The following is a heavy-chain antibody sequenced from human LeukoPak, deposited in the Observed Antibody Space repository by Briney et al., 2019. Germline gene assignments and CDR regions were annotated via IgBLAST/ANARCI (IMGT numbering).Heavy chain of an antibody. CDR2: ISGSGGST. J-gene: IGHJ4*02. D-gene: IGHD6-13*01. V-gene: IGHV3-23*01. CDR1: RFTFSSYA. Sequence: GGSLRLSCAASRFTFSSYAMSWVRQAPGKGLEWVSAISGSGGSTYYADSVKGRFTISRDNSKNTLYLQMNSLRAEDTAVYYCAKGNEQRLVLFPYYFDYWGQGALVTVSS. CDR3: AKGNEQRLVLFPYYFDY.